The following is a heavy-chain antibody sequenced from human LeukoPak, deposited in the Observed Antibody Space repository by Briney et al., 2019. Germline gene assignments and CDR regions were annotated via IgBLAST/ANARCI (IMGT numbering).Heavy chain of an antibody. CDR2: ISGSGGST. V-gene: IGHV3-23*01. J-gene: IGHJ6*02. Sequence: GGSLRLSCGASGFTFSSYTMNWVRQAPGKGLDWVSSISGSGGSTYYADSVKGRFTISRDNSKNTLYLQMNSLRAEDTAVYFCAKVRAADTNYYYYYGMDVWGQGTTVTVSS. CDR3: AKVRAADTNYYYYYGMDV. CDR1: GFTFSSYT. D-gene: IGHD6-13*01.